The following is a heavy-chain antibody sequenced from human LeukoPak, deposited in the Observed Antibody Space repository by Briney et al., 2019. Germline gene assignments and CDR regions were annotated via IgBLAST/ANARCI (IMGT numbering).Heavy chain of an antibody. CDR3: ARARVEGKDYDFWSGFGNWFDP. D-gene: IGHD3-3*01. CDR2: ISAYNGNT. CDR1: GYTFTSYG. V-gene: IGHV1-18*01. Sequence: ASVKVSCKASGYTFTSYGISWVRQAPGQGLEWMGWISAYNGNTNYAQKLQGRVTMTTDTSTSTAYMELWSLRSDDTAVYYCARARVEGKDYDFWSGFGNWFDPWGQGTLVTVSS. J-gene: IGHJ5*02.